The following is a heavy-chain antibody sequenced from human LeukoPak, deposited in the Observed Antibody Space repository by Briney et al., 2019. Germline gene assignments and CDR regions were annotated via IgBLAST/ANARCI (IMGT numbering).Heavy chain of an antibody. D-gene: IGHD6-13*01. Sequence: SETLSLTCSVSGASFSSSTYYWGWIRQPPGKGLEWIGSIYYSGSTYYNPSLKSRVTMSVDTSKNQFSLKLSSVTAADTAVYYCARHAGGISATGTRPFDYWGQGTLVTVSS. CDR1: GASFSSSTYY. V-gene: IGHV4-39*01. CDR2: IYYSGST. CDR3: ARHAGGISATGTRPFDY. J-gene: IGHJ4*02.